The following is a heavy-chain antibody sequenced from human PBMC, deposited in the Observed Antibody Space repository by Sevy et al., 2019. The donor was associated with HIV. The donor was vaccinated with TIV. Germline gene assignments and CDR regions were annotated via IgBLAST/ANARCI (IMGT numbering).Heavy chain of an antibody. CDR2: IKQDGNDK. Sequence: GGSLRLSCVASGFNLSPYWMTWVRQAPEKGLEWVANIKQDGNDKYYVDSVKGRFTVSRDNAKNALYLQMYSLRVEDTAVYFCASNTYHYDSNTYYPVYWGQGTRVTVSS. CDR3: ASNTYHYDSNTYYPVY. D-gene: IGHD3-22*01. V-gene: IGHV3-7*01. CDR1: GFNLSPYW. J-gene: IGHJ4*02.